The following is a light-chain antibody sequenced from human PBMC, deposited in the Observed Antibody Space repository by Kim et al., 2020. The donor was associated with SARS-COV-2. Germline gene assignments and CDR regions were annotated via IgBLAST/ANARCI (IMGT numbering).Light chain of an antibody. V-gene: IGKV1-39*01. CDR2: DAS. CDR3: QQSYSTSWT. CDR1: QNINNY. Sequence: DIQMTQSPSSLSASVGDRVTITCRASQNINNYLNWFQQKPGKAPRLLISDASNLRSGVPSRFSGSGSGTDFSLTISSLQPADFATYYCQQSYSTSWTLGQGTKVDIK. J-gene: IGKJ1*01.